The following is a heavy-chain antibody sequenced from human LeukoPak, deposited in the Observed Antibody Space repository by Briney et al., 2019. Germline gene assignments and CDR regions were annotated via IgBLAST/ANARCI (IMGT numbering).Heavy chain of an antibody. CDR2: ITSTSTYI. CDR3: VRRGPNNSGLDY. CDR1: GFTFSSYT. D-gene: IGHD5-12*01. J-gene: IGHJ4*02. Sequence: GGSLRLSCAASGFTFSSYTFKWVRQAPGKGLEWVASITSTSTYIYYADSVQGRFAVSRDNARNSLYLQMNSLRAEDTAVFYCVRRGPNNSGLDYWGQETLVTVSS. V-gene: IGHV3-21*01.